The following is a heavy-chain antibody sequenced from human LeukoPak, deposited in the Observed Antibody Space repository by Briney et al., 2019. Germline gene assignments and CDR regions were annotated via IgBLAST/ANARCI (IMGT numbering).Heavy chain of an antibody. CDR2: ISWSSGSI. CDR3: AKDITIFGVATVPDAFDI. J-gene: IGHJ3*02. D-gene: IGHD3-3*01. Sequence: GRSLRLSCAASGFTFDDYAMHWVRQAPGKGLEWVSGISWSSGSIGYADSVKGRFTISRDNAKNSLYLQMNSLRAEDMALYYCAKDITIFGVATVPDAFDIWGQGTMVTVSS. CDR1: GFTFDDYA. V-gene: IGHV3-9*03.